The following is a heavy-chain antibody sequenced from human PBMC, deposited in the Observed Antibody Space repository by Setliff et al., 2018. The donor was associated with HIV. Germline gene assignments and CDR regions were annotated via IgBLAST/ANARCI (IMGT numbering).Heavy chain of an antibody. Sequence: GASVKVSCKASGGTFSSYAISWVRRAPGQGPEWMGAIIPIFGNTNYAQRFQGRVTMTTDTSTSTAYMELRSLRSDDTAVYFCARDSCSSTSCPNWFDPWGQGTLVTVSS. CDR2: IIPIFGNT. CDR3: ARDSCSSTSCPNWFDP. D-gene: IGHD2-2*01. V-gene: IGHV1-69*05. CDR1: GGTFSSYA. J-gene: IGHJ5*02.